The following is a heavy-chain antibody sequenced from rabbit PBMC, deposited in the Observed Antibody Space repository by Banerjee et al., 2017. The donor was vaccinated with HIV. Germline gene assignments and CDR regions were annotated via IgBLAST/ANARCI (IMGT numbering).Heavy chain of an antibody. D-gene: IGHD4-1*01. CDR2: IDTGSRGST. CDR3: AREDISVWGFNL. Sequence: QQQLEESGGGLVKPGGTLTLTCKASGIDLSSDSHMWWVRQAPGKGLEWIACIDTGSRGSTHYASWAKGRFTISKTSSTTVTLQMTSLTAADTATYFCAREDISVWGFNLWGPGTLVTVS. V-gene: IGHV1S45*01. J-gene: IGHJ4*01. CDR1: GIDLSSDSH.